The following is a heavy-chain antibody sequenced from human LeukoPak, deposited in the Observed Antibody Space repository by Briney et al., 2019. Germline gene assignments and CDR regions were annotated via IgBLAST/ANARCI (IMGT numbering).Heavy chain of an antibody. Sequence: EASVNVSCKASGYSFATSSIAWVRQAPGQGLEWMGWISAYNGNTNYAQKLQGRVTMTTDTSTSTAYMELRSLRSDDTAVYYCARGWGGSSSERVDYWGQGTLVTVSS. CDR1: GYSFATSS. V-gene: IGHV1-18*01. D-gene: IGHD6-6*01. J-gene: IGHJ4*02. CDR3: ARGWGGSSSERVDY. CDR2: ISAYNGNT.